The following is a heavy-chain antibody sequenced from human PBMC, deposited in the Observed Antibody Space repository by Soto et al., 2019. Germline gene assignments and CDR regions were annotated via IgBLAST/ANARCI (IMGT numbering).Heavy chain of an antibody. J-gene: IGHJ6*02. D-gene: IGHD6-19*01. CDR2: INPNSGGT. CDR3: ARGFKAVAAPYYYGMDV. CDR1: GYTFTGYY. Sequence: ASVKVSCKASGYTFTGYYTHWVRQAPGQGLEWMGWINPNSGGTNYAQKFQGWVTMTRDTSISTAYMELSRLRSDDTAVYYCARGFKAVAAPYYYGMDVWGQGTTVTVSS. V-gene: IGHV1-2*04.